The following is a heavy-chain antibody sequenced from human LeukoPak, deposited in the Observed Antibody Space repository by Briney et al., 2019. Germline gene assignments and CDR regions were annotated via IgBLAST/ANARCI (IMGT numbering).Heavy chain of an antibody. D-gene: IGHD4-17*01. CDR3: ARDGARADDYGDYGAFDY. CDR2: IIPIFGTA. CDR1: GGTFSSYA. Sequence: SVKVSCKASGGTFSSYAISWVRQAPGQGLEWMGGIIPIFGTANYAQKFQGRVTITTDESTSTAYMELSSLRSEDTAVYYCARDGARADDYGDYGAFDYWGQGTLVTVSS. V-gene: IGHV1-69*05. J-gene: IGHJ4*02.